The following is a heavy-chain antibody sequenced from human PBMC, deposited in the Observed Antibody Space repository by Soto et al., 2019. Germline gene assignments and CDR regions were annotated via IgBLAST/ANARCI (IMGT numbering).Heavy chain of an antibody. D-gene: IGHD3-22*01. Sequence: SETLSLTCTVSGDSIRSYYWSWIRQPPGKGLEWIGYIYDSGSTNYNPSLKSRVTISVDTSKSQFSLKLSSVTAADTAVYYCARDRAYYESSGLYFDYWGQGTLVTV. CDR3: ARDRAYYESSGLYFDY. CDR2: IYDSGST. CDR1: GDSIRSYY. V-gene: IGHV4-59*01. J-gene: IGHJ4*02.